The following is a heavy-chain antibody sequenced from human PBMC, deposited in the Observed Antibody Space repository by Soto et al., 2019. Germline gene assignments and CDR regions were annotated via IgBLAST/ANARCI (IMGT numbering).Heavy chain of an antibody. CDR3: ARGRKVYTSTSYVD. Sequence: QVQLQQWGAGLLKPSETLSLTCAVYGVSFSGFSWSWIRQPPGKGLEWIGEINHSGSTNYNPSFKSRVTISADTSKNQFSLKLSSVTAADTAVYYCARGRKVYTSTSYVDWGQGTLVTVSS. CDR2: INHSGST. D-gene: IGHD6-13*01. CDR1: GVSFSGFS. J-gene: IGHJ4*02. V-gene: IGHV4-34*01.